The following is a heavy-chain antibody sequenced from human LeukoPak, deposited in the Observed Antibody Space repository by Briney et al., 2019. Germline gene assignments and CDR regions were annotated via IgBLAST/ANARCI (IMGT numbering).Heavy chain of an antibody. Sequence: SETLSLTCAVYGGSFSGYYWSWIRQPPGKGLEWIGEINHSGSTNYNPSLKSRVTISVDTSKNQFSLKLSSVTAADTAVYYCARVAQRLLWFRELYAFDIWGQGTMVTVSS. J-gene: IGHJ3*02. CDR1: GGSFSGYY. D-gene: IGHD3-10*01. V-gene: IGHV4-34*01. CDR3: ARVAQRLLWFRELYAFDI. CDR2: INHSGST.